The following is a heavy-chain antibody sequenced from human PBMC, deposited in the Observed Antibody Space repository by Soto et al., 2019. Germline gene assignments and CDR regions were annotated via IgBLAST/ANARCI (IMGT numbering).Heavy chain of an antibody. V-gene: IGHV1-3*01. CDR3: AFEQQLGYFDY. CDR2: INAGNGNT. CDR1: GYTFTSYA. D-gene: IGHD6-13*01. Sequence: GPPVKVSCKASGYTFTSYAMHWVRQAPGQRLEWMGWINAGNGNTKYSQKFQGRVTITRDTSASTAYMELSSLRSEDTAVYYCAFEQQLGYFDYWGQGTLGTGSS. J-gene: IGHJ4*02.